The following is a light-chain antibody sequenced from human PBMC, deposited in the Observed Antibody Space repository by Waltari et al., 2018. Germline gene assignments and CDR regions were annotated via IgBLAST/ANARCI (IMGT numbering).Light chain of an antibody. CDR1: SLRSSY. Sequence: SSELTQDPAVSVALGQTVRITCQGDSLRSSYASRYQQKPGQAPVLVIYGKNNQPSGIPDRFSGSSSGNTASLTITGAQAEDEADDDCYSRDSSGNAVVFGGGTKLTVL. CDR3: YSRDSSGNAVV. CDR2: GKN. J-gene: IGLJ2*01. V-gene: IGLV3-19*01.